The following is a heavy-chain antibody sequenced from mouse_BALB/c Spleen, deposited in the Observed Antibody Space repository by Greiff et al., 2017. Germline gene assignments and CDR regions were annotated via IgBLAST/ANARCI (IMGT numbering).Heavy chain of an antibody. CDR2: INSNGGST. D-gene: IGHD1-1*01. J-gene: IGHJ3*01. Sequence: EVMLVESGGGLVKPGGSLKLSCAASGFTFSSYGMSWVRQTPDKRLELVATINSNGGSTYYPDSVKGRFTISRDNAKNTLYLQMSSLKSEDTAMYYCARGGYGSSYVAWFAYWGQGTLVTVSA. CDR3: ARGGYGSSYVAWFAY. V-gene: IGHV5-6-3*01. CDR1: GFTFSSYG.